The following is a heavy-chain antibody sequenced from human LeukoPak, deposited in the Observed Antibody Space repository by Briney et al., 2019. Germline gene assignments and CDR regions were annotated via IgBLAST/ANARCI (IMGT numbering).Heavy chain of an antibody. CDR1: GYTFTSYD. Sequence: ASVKVSCKASGYTFTSYDINWVRQATGQGLEWMGWMNPNSGNTGYAQKFQGRVTITRNTSISTAYMELSSLRSEDTAVYYCATSIRATLSNAFDIWGQGTMVTVSS. D-gene: IGHD2/OR15-2a*01. J-gene: IGHJ3*02. V-gene: IGHV1-8*03. CDR3: ATSIRATLSNAFDI. CDR2: MNPNSGNT.